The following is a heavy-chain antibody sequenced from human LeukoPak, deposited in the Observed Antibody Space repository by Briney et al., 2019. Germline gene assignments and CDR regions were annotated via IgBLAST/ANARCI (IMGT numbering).Heavy chain of an antibody. CDR1: GGSISNYY. D-gene: IGHD4-23*01. CDR2: VYTSGST. CDR3: ARSYGGNSGRYYYYYMDV. J-gene: IGHJ6*03. V-gene: IGHV4-4*07. Sequence: SETLSLTCTVSGGSISNYYWSWIRQPAGKGLEWIGRVYTSGSTNYHPSLESRVTISVDKSKNQFSLKLSSVTAADTAVYYCARSYGGNSGRYYYYYMDVWGEGTTVTVSS.